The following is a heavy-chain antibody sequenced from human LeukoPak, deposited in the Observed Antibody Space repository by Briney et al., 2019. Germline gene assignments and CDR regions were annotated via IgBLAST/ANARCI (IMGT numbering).Heavy chain of an antibody. J-gene: IGHJ4*02. CDR1: EFTFTSSA. D-gene: IGHD3-22*01. V-gene: IGHV1-58*01. CDR2: IVVGSGNT. Sequence: SVKVSCKASEFTFTSSAVQWVRQARGQRLEWIGWIVVGSGNTNYAQKFQERVTITRDMSTSTAYMELSSLRSEDTAVYYCAAEPGPTYYYDSSGSFDYWGQGTLVTVSS. CDR3: AAEPGPTYYYDSSGSFDY.